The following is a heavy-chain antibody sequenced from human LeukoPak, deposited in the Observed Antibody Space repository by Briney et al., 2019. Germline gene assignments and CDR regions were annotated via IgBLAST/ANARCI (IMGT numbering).Heavy chain of an antibody. D-gene: IGHD3-22*01. Sequence: ASVKVSCKASGYTLTGYYMHWVRQAPGQGLEWMGWINPNSGGTNYAQKLQGRVTMTRDTSISTAYMELSRLRSDDTAVYYCARARGCDSSGYYHPLYYYYGMDVWGQGTTVTVSS. J-gene: IGHJ6*02. CDR3: ARARGCDSSGYYHPLYYYYGMDV. CDR1: GYTLTGYY. V-gene: IGHV1-2*02. CDR2: INPNSGGT.